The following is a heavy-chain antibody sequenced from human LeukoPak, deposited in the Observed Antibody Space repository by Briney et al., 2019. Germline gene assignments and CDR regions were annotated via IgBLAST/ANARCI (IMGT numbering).Heavy chain of an antibody. J-gene: IGHJ5*02. CDR1: GFTFSSYA. CDR3: AKDLDRRGSLSNWFDP. Sequence: GGSLRLSCAASGFTFSSYAMRWVRQAQGKGLEGGSAVSGSGGSTYYADSVKGRFTISRDNSKNTLYLQMTSLRAEDTAVYYCAKDLDRRGSLSNWFDPWGQGTLVTVSS. V-gene: IGHV3-23*01. CDR2: VSGSGGST. D-gene: IGHD1-26*01.